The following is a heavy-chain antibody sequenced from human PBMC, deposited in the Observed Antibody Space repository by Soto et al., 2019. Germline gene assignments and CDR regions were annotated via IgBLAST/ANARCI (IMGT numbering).Heavy chain of an antibody. CDR3: ATDRGGYCSGGSCSEAWFDP. Sequence: SVKATCTARGYTFTFYSMNWLRQAPGQRPEWMGWINAGNGGTKYSQKFQGRVSITRDTSASTAYRQLSRLRSEDTAVYYCATDRGGYCSGGSCSEAWFDPWGQGTLVTVSS. D-gene: IGHD2-15*01. CDR1: GYTFTFYS. CDR2: INAGNGGT. J-gene: IGHJ5*02. V-gene: IGHV1-3*01.